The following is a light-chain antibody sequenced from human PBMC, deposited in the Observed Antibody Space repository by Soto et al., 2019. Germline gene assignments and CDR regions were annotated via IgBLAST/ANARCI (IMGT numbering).Light chain of an antibody. CDR1: SSNIGSNT. CDR3: AAWYGSLNGWV. J-gene: IGLJ2*01. V-gene: IGLV1-44*01. CDR2: SND. Sequence: QSVVTQAPSASGTPGQRVTISCSGSSSNIGSNTVSWYQQFPGRAPKLLIYSNDQRPSWVPDRFSGSKSGTSASLAIGGLQSEDEADYYCAAWYGSLNGWVFGGGTKLTVL.